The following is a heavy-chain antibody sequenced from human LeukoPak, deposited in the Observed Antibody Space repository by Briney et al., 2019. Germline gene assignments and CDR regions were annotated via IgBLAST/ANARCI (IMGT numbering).Heavy chain of an antibody. CDR2: INSGGGT. Sequence: GGSLRLSCAASGFTFNNYVMRWVRQAPGQGLEWVSSINSGGGTHYADSVKGRFTISRDSSKNAVYLQMSSLRAEDTALYYCAKSMAVTGGATEYWGQGTLVTVPS. CDR3: AKSMAVTGGATEY. J-gene: IGHJ4*02. D-gene: IGHD6-19*01. V-gene: IGHV3-23*01. CDR1: GFTFNNYV.